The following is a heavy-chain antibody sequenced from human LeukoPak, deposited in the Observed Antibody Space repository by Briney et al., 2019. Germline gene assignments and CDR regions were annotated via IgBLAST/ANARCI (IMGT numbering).Heavy chain of an antibody. CDR3: ARTTKTNFLGGFFTFNY. CDR1: GVSISSGDYY. V-gene: IGHV4-30-4*08. D-gene: IGHD3-3*01. Sequence: SETLSLTCTVSGVSISSGDYYWTWIRQPPGMGLDWIGFIFYNGSTYFNPSLKSRVTISIDTSNNQFSLRLSSVTAADTAIYYCARTTKTNFLGGFFTFNYWGQGVLVTVSS. J-gene: IGHJ4*02. CDR2: IFYNGST.